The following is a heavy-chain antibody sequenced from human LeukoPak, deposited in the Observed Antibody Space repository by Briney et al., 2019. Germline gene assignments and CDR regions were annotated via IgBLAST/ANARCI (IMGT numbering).Heavy chain of an antibody. CDR1: GFTFSSYA. D-gene: IGHD3-16*02. J-gene: IGHJ4*02. Sequence: GGSLRLSCAASGFTFSSYAMSWVRQAPGKGLEWVSAISGSGGSTYYADSVKGRFTISRDNSKNTLHLQMNSLRAEDTAVYFCAKTVSGSHSYQGGDYWGQGTLVFVSS. CDR2: ISGSGGST. CDR3: AKTVSGSHSYQGGDY. V-gene: IGHV3-23*01.